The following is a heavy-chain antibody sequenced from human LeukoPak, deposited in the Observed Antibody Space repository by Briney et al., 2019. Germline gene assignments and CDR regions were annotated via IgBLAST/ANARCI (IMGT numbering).Heavy chain of an antibody. CDR3: AKDSGSWYFDY. CDR1: GFTFDDYA. Sequence: GGSLRLSCAASGFTFDDYAMHWVRQAPGKGLEWVLGISWNSGSIGYADSVKGRFTISRDNAKNSLYLQMNSLRAEDTALYYCAKDSGSWYFDYWGQGTLVTVSS. CDR2: ISWNSGSI. J-gene: IGHJ4*02. D-gene: IGHD6-13*01. V-gene: IGHV3-9*01.